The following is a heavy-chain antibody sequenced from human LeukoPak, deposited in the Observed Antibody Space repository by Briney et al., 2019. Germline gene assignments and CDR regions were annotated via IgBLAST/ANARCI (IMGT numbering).Heavy chain of an antibody. D-gene: IGHD1-26*01. Sequence: PSETLSLTCTVSGGSISSYYWSWIRQPAGKGLEWIGRIYTSGSTNYNPSLKSRVTISVDTSKNQFSLKLSSVTAADTAVYYCARDPSWEPPYWYFDLWGRGTLVTVSS. J-gene: IGHJ2*01. CDR1: GGSISSYY. CDR3: ARDPSWEPPYWYFDL. V-gene: IGHV4-4*07. CDR2: IYTSGST.